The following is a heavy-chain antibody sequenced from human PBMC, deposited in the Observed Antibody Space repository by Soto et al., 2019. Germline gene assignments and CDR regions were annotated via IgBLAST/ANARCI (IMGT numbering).Heavy chain of an antibody. D-gene: IGHD3-16*02. CDR3: AKDRGIIVKAGDAFDV. V-gene: IGHV3-23*01. J-gene: IGHJ3*01. CDR1: GFTLSMFA. Sequence: EAQLMESGGGLVQPAGSLILSCAGPGFTLSMFAVSWVRQHPGMVLEWASYISDSGDMTYNADSLKGRFTIYRDRSKNTVSLQMNTLTAEDSALYYCAKDRGIIVKAGDAFDVCGQGTMVTVS. CDR2: ISDSGDMT.